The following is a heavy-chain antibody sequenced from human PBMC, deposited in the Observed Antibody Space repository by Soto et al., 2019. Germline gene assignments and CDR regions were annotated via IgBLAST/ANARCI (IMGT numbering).Heavy chain of an antibody. CDR1: GYTFTSYG. CDR2: ISAYNGNT. CDR3: ARTDIVVVVAAYFDY. D-gene: IGHD2-15*01. V-gene: IGHV1-18*01. J-gene: IGHJ4*02. Sequence: QVQLVQSGAEVKKPGASVKVSCKASGYTFTSYGISWVRQAPGQGLEWMGWISAYNGNTNYAQKLQGRVTMTTDTSTSTAYIELRSLRSDDTAVYYCARTDIVVVVAAYFDYWGQGTLVTVSS.